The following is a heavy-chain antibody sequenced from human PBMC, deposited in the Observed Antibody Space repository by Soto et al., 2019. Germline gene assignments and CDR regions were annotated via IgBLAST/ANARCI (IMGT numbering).Heavy chain of an antibody. CDR2: IYYSGST. V-gene: IGHV4-59*12. CDR3: ARTMRGYGSGSYSPFDAFDI. D-gene: IGHD3-10*01. Sequence: TSETLSLTCTVSGGSISSYYWSWIRQPPGKGLDWIGYIYYSGSTNYNPSLKSRVTISVDTSKNQFSLKLSSVTAADTAVYYCARTMRGYGSGSYSPFDAFDIWGQGTMVTVSS. CDR1: GGSISSYY. J-gene: IGHJ3*02.